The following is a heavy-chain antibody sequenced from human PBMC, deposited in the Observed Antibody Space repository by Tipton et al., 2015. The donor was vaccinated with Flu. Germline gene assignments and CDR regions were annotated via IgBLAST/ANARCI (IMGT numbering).Heavy chain of an antibody. Sequence: QLVQSGAEVKKPGSSVKVSYKTSGGTFSTYSINWVRQAPGQGLEWMGEIIPLYNSAKYARKFQGRVTITADESTHTAYMEVSSLRSEDTAVYYCARRPYDGTGYYHQYFDYWGQGTRVTVSS. D-gene: IGHD3-22*01. J-gene: IGHJ4*02. CDR3: ARRPYDGTGYYHQYFDY. CDR1: GGTFSTYS. CDR2: IIPLYNSA. V-gene: IGHV1-69*01.